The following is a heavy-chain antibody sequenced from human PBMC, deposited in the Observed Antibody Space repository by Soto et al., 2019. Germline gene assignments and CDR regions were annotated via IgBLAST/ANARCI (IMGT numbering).Heavy chain of an antibody. CDR2: INAGNGNT. V-gene: IGHV1-18*01. CDR1: GYTFTSYG. J-gene: IGHJ5*02. D-gene: IGHD4-17*01. Sequence: ASVKVSCKASGYTFTSYGISWVRQAPGQRLEWMGWINAGNGNTKYAQKFQGRVTITRDTSASTAYMELSSLRSEDTAVYYCAKLPWADYGGIFDPWGQGTLVTVSS. CDR3: AKLPWADYGGIFDP.